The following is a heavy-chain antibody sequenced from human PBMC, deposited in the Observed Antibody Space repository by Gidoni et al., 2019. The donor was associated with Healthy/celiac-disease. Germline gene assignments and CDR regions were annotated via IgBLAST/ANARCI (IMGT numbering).Heavy chain of an antibody. D-gene: IGHD1-26*01. CDR1: GYRLTSYW. CDR3: ARRGIGVTSDAFDI. CDR2: VYPGDSDT. Sequence: EVQLVQSGAEQKTPGESLKISCKGYGYRLTSYWIGWVRQMPGKGLEWMGFVYPGDSDTRYSPCFQGQVTISADKSISTAYLQWSSLKASDTAMYYCARRGIGVTSDAFDIWGQGTMVAVSS. J-gene: IGHJ3*02. V-gene: IGHV5-51*01.